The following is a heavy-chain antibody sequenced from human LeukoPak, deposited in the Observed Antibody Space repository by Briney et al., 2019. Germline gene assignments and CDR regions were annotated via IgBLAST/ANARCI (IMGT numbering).Heavy chain of an antibody. D-gene: IGHD3-3*01. CDR3: ARSRAPRILEWFDP. CDR2: IYYSGST. Sequence: SETLSLTCTVSGVSVSSGDYYWGWIRQSPGKGLEWIGYIYYSGSTYYNPSLKSRVTMSVDTSRNQFSLKLASVTAADTAVYYCARSRAPRILEWFDPWGQGILVTVSA. V-gene: IGHV4-30-4*08. CDR1: GVSVSSGDYY. J-gene: IGHJ5*02.